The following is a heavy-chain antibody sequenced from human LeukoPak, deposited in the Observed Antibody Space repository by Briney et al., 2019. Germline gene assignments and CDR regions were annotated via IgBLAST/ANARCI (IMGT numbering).Heavy chain of an antibody. Sequence: PSETLSLTCTVSGGSISTSNYYWGWIRQPPGKGLEWIGNIYYSGSTYYNPSLKSRVTISVDTSKNHFSLKLNSVTAADTAMYYCAKPSNYYGSATDAFDFWGQGTMVTVSS. D-gene: IGHD3-10*01. J-gene: IGHJ3*01. CDR1: GGSISTSNYY. V-gene: IGHV4-39*07. CDR3: AKPSNYYGSATDAFDF. CDR2: IYYSGST.